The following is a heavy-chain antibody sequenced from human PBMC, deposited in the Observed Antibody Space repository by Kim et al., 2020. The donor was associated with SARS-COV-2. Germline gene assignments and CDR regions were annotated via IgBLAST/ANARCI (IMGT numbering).Heavy chain of an antibody. D-gene: IGHD3-22*01. CDR1: GGSFSGYY. J-gene: IGHJ5*02. V-gene: IGHV4-34*01. CDR3: ARGKSEIVLVGVITTYRSHWFDP. CDR2: INHSGST. Sequence: SETLSLTCAVYGGSFSGYYWSWIRQPPGKGLEWIGEINHSGSTKYNPSPKSRVTISGDTYTNHSSLKLSYVTAADTAVYYCARGKSEIVLVGVITTYRSHWFDPWGQGTVLTVSS.